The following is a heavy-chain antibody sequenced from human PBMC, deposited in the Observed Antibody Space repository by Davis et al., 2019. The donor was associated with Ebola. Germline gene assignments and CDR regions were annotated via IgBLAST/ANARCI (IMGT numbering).Heavy chain of an antibody. D-gene: IGHD3-3*01. J-gene: IGHJ4*02. Sequence: PGGSLRLSCAAAEFTVSRNYMTWVRQAPGKGLEWVAVVSHSERERFYADSVKGRFTISRDNSENTLYLQMNSLTADDTSVYYCARAGFDEVLDYWGQGTPVTVSS. CDR2: VSHSERER. V-gene: IGHV3-30*03. CDR3: ARAGFDEVLDY. CDR1: EFTVSRNY.